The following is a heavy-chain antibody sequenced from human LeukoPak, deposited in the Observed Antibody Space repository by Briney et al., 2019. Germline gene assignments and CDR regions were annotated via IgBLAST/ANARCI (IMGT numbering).Heavy chain of an antibody. J-gene: IGHJ4*02. CDR1: GGSFTNCP. CDR2: INNNAGNP. D-gene: IGHD2-15*01. CDR3: ARGGHCSGGTCYSNSVDY. Sequence: ASVKVSCKASGGSFTNCPFHWVRQAPGQGLEWMGWINNNAGNPTYAPGFTGRFVFSLDTSVSTAYLQITSLKAEDTAVYYCARGGHCSGGTCYSNSVDYWGQGTLVTVSS. V-gene: IGHV7-4-1*02.